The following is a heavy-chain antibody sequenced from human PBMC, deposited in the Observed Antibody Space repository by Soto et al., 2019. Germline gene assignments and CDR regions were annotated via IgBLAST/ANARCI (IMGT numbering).Heavy chain of an antibody. CDR3: ARFRRQQLVTLASGMDV. V-gene: IGHV4-34*01. CDR1: GGSFSGYY. CDR2: INHSGST. Sequence: SETRSLTCAVYGGSFSGYYWSWIRQPPGKGLEWIGEINHSGSTNYNPSLKSRVTISVDTSKNQFSLKLSSVTAADTAVYYCARFRRQQLVTLASGMDVWGQGTTVTVSS. J-gene: IGHJ6*02. D-gene: IGHD6-13*01.